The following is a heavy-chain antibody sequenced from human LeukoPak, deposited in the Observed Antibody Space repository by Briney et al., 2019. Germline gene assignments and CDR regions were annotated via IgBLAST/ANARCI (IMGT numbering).Heavy chain of an antibody. D-gene: IGHD1-1*01. CDR3: ARDAGTSGTSMDY. CDR1: GYTFTSYG. Sequence: ASVKVSCKDSGYTFTSYGISWVRPAPGQGLEWMGWIRAYNGNTNYAQKLQGRVTMTTDTSTGTDYMELRSLRSDVTAVYYCARDAGTSGTSMDYWGQGTLVTVSS. J-gene: IGHJ4*02. CDR2: IRAYNGNT. V-gene: IGHV1-18*04.